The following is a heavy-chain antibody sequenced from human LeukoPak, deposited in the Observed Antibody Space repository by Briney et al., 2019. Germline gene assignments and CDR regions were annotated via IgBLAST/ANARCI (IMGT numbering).Heavy chain of an antibody. CDR1: GFTFSSYS. V-gene: IGHV3-21*01. J-gene: IGHJ2*01. Sequence: GGSLRLSCAASGFTFSSYSMNWVRQAPGKGLEWVSSISSSSSYIYYADSVKGRFTISRDNAKNSLYLQMNSLRAEDTAVYYCAREDPYDWYFDLWGRGTLVTVSS. CDR3: AREDPYDWYFDL. CDR2: ISSSSSYI. D-gene: IGHD4-17*01.